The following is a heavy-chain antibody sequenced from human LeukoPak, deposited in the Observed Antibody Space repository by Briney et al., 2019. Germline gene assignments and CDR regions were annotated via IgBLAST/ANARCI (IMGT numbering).Heavy chain of an antibody. D-gene: IGHD3-10*01. V-gene: IGHV1-58*01. CDR3: AADKTVPGSMVY. Sequence: ASVEVSCKASGFTFTSSAVQWVRQARGQRLEWIGWIVVGSGNTNYAQKFQERVTITRDMSTSTAYMELSSLRSEDTAVYYCAADKTVPGSMVYWGQGTLVTVSS. J-gene: IGHJ4*02. CDR2: IVVGSGNT. CDR1: GFTFTSSA.